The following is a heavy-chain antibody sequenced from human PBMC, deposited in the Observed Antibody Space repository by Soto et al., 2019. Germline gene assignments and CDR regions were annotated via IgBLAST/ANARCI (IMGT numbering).Heavy chain of an antibody. CDR1: GFTFSSYS. D-gene: IGHD2-2*01. CDR2: IFSSDSSA. J-gene: IGHJ4*02. V-gene: IGHV5-51*01. CDR3: GTWRGSSWFDY. Sequence: GESLKISGKASGFTFSSYSLGWVRHMPGKGLQWMGNIFSSDSSAKYSPSFVGQVTISVARSINTAYLQWSSLKASDTAIYYCGTWRGSSWFDYWGSGTLVTLSS.